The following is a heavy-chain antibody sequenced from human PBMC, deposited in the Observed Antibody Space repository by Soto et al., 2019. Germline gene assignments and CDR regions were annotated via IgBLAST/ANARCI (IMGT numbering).Heavy chain of an antibody. V-gene: IGHV5-10-1*01. CDR2: IDPSDSYT. Sequence: GESLKISCKGSGYSFTSYWISWVRQMPGKGLEWMGRIDPSDSYTNYSPSFQGHVTISADKSISTAYLQWSSLKASDTAMYYCARRKLRSSSWSLSFGGMDVRAQRTTDTFSS. J-gene: IGHJ6*02. D-gene: IGHD6-13*01. CDR3: ARRKLRSSSWSLSFGGMDV. CDR1: GYSFTSYW.